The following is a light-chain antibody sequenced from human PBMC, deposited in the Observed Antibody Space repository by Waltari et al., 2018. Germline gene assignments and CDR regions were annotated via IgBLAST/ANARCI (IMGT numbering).Light chain of an antibody. CDR3: HSRDTSSTRF. Sequence: SSDLTQDPAVSVALGQTVRITCQGDSLRRYSASWYQQRPGQAPILVLYGQNDRPSGITDRFSGSTSGNTASLTITGAQAEDEADYYCHSRDTSSTRFFGGGTRLTV. CDR1: SLRRYS. CDR2: GQN. J-gene: IGLJ2*01. V-gene: IGLV3-19*01.